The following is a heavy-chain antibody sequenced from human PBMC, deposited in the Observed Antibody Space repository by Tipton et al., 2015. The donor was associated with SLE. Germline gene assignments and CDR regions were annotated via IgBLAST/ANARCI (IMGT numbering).Heavy chain of an antibody. CDR3: GRGSIAAAGKMAY. J-gene: IGHJ4*02. Sequence: QLVQSGAELKKPGASVKVSRKASGYTFTNYAMNWVRQAPGQGLEWMGWINTNSGNPTYAQGFTGRFVFSLDTSVTTAYLQISSLKADVSAVYYCGRGSIAAAGKMAYWGQGTLVTVSS. V-gene: IGHV7-4-1*02. CDR1: GYTFTNYA. CDR2: INTNSGNP. D-gene: IGHD6-13*01.